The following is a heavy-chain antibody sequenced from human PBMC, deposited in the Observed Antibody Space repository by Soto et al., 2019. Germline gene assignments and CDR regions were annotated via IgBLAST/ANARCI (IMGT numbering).Heavy chain of an antibody. CDR2: IDPGDSTV. J-gene: IGHJ4*01. V-gene: IGHV5-10-1*01. CDR1: GYTFGNNW. Sequence: GESLKISCKGSGYTFGNNWITWVRQRPGKGLEWMGRIDPGDSTVKYAPSFEGRVSISADKSTATSSLEIISLKASDSAMYFCERNGNNYKDENNSFYNFDSWGHGTLVTVSS. CDR3: ERNGNNYKDENNSFYNFDS. D-gene: IGHD2-8*01.